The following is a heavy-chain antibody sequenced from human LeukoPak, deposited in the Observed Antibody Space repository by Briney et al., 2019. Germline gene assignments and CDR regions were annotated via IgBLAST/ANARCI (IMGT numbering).Heavy chain of an antibody. D-gene: IGHD1-26*01. CDR3: AKYSGNYFGDY. Sequence: GGSLRLSCAASGFTFSSYGMHWVRQAPGKGLEWVAYIQNDGSNEQYADSVKGRFSISRDSSKNILYLQMNSLRAEDTAIYYCAKYSGNYFGDYWGPGNLVTVSS. CDR2: IQNDGSNE. V-gene: IGHV3-30*02. CDR1: GFTFSSYG. J-gene: IGHJ4*02.